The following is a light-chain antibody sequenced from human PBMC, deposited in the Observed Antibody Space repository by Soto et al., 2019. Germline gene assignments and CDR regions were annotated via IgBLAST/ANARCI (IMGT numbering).Light chain of an antibody. CDR2: DVY. Sequence: QSALTQPASVSGSPGQSITISCGGTSSDVGRYMYVSWYQQHPGKAPKLIIYDVYNRPSGVSNRFSGSKSGNTASLTISGLQAEDEAAYYCTSYTSTSTPYVFGGGTKLTVL. J-gene: IGLJ1*01. CDR1: SSDVGRYMY. CDR3: TSYTSTSTPYV. V-gene: IGLV2-14*01.